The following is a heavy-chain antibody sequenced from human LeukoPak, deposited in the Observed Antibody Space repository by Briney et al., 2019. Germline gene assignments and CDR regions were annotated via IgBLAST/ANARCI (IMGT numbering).Heavy chain of an antibody. D-gene: IGHD7-27*01. CDR1: GGSISSYY. V-gene: IGHV4-4*09. J-gene: IGHJ3*02. Sequence: SETLSLTCTVSGGSISSYYWSWIRQPPGKGLEWIGYIYTSGSTNYNPSLKSRVTISVDTSKNQFSLKLSSVTAADTAVYYCARLTGDFFISGAFDIWGQGTMVTVSS. CDR2: IYTSGST. CDR3: ARLTGDFFISGAFDI.